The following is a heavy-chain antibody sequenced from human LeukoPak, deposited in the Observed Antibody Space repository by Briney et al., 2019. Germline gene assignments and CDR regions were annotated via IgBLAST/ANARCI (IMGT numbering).Heavy chain of an antibody. V-gene: IGHV3-11*01. CDR2: ISNSGSTI. J-gene: IGHJ5*02. CDR1: GFTFSDYY. CDR3: ARDLEGRETTSAPGP. Sequence: GGSLRLSCAASGFTFSDYYMSWIRQAPGKGLEWVSYISNSGSTIYYADSVKGRFTVSRDNAKNSLYLQMNSLRAEDTAVYYCARDLEGRETTSAPGPWGQGTLVTVSS. D-gene: IGHD4-17*01.